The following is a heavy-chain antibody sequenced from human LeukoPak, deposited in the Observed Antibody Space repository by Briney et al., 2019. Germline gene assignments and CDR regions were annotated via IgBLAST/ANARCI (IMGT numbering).Heavy chain of an antibody. CDR2: ISDNGGNT. V-gene: IGHV3-23*01. J-gene: IGHJ4*02. CDR1: GFTFSIYG. CDR3: ASLGTYYDSSGYHYFDY. D-gene: IGHD3-22*01. Sequence: GGTLRLSCAAPGFTFSIYGMGWVRQAPGKGLEWVSSISDNGGNTYYADSAKGRFTISRDNSKNTLYLQMNSLRAEDTAVYYCASLGTYYDSSGYHYFDYWGQGTLVTVSS.